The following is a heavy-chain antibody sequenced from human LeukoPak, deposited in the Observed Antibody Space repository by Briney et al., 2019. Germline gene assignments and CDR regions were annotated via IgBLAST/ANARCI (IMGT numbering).Heavy chain of an antibody. V-gene: IGHV3-48*03. CDR2: ISPTGSAI. CDR3: ARGTSGSSFGY. Sequence: GGSLRLSCAASGFTFSSSEMNWVRQAPGKGLEWVSYISPTGSAIYYADSVKGRFTISRDNARNSLYLQMNSLRAEDTAVYYCARGTSGSSFGYWGQGTLVTVSS. J-gene: IGHJ4*02. D-gene: IGHD6-6*01. CDR1: GFTFSSSE.